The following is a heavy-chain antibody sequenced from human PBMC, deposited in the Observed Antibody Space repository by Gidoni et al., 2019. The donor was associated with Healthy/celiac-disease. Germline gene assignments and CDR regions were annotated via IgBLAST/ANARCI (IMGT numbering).Heavy chain of an antibody. V-gene: IGHV1-69*02. CDR2: IIPILGIA. Sequence: QVQLVQSGAEVKKPGSSVKVSCKASGGTFSSYTISWVRQAPGQGLEWMGRIIPILGIANYAQKFQGRVTITADKSTSTAYMELSSLRSEDTAVYYCASTALLDPRIAAAGTLYYGMDVWGQGTTVTVSS. CDR1: GGTFSSYT. D-gene: IGHD6-13*01. J-gene: IGHJ6*02. CDR3: ASTALLDPRIAAAGTLYYGMDV.